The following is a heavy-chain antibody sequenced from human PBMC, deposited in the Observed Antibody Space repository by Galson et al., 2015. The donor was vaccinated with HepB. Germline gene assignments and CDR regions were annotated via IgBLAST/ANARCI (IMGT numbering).Heavy chain of an antibody. CDR1: GYSFTTYW. Sequence: QSGAEVKKPGESLRISCKGSGYSFTTYWITWVRQMPGKGLEWMGRIDPSDSYTNYSPSFQGHVTMSADKSNSTAYLQWSSLKASDTAMYYCARHPAMGFGDLLGHYYMDVWGKGTTVTVSS. J-gene: IGHJ6*03. D-gene: IGHD3-10*01. V-gene: IGHV5-10-1*01. CDR2: IDPSDSYT. CDR3: ARHPAMGFGDLLGHYYMDV.